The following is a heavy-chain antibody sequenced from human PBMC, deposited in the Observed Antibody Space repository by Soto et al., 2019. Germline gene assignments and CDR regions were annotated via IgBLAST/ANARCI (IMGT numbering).Heavy chain of an antibody. CDR3: IRKGAGTTSLDH. V-gene: IGHV2-5*02. J-gene: IGHJ4*02. D-gene: IGHD1-7*01. Sequence: QITLKESGPTLVKPTQTLTLTCTFSGFSISTNGVGVGWIRQPPGKALEWLAVIYWDDTKHYSPSLKSRLTITKDTSKNQVVLTMTNVDPVDTATYYCIRKGAGTTSLDHWGQGTLVTVSS. CDR2: IYWDDTK. CDR1: GFSISTNGVG.